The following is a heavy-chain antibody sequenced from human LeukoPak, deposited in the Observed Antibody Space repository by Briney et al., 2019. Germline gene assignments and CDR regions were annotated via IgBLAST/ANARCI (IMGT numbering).Heavy chain of an antibody. CDR2: ISWNSGSI. Sequence: PGGSLRLSCAASGFTFDDYAMQWVRQAPGKGLEWVSGISWNSGSIVYADSVKGRFTISRDNAKNSLYLQMNSLRAEDTALYYCAKDIASYYYGSGSDYWGQGTLVTVSS. D-gene: IGHD3-10*01. V-gene: IGHV3-9*01. CDR3: AKDIASYYYGSGSDY. CDR1: GFTFDDYA. J-gene: IGHJ4*02.